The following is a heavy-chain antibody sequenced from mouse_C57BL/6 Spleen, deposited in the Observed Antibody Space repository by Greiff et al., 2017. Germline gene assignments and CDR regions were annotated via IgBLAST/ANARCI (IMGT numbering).Heavy chain of an antibody. D-gene: IGHD2-4*01. CDR3: ARDEYDVPFNY. CDR2: IDPSDSET. CDR1: GYTFTSYW. Sequence: VQLQQPGAELVRPGSSVKLSCKASGYTFTSYWMHWVKQRPIQGLEWIGNIDPSDSETHYNQKFKDKATLTVDKSSSTAYMQLSSLTSEDSAVYYCARDEYDVPFNYWGQGTTLTVSS. J-gene: IGHJ2*01. V-gene: IGHV1-52*01.